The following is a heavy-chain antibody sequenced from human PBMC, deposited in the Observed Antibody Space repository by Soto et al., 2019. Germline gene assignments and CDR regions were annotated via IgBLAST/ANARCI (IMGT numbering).Heavy chain of an antibody. CDR3: ARARGNSSPCCFGY. D-gene: IGHD6-13*01. V-gene: IGHV3-20*01. CDR1: GFTFDDYG. CDR2: INWNGGST. J-gene: IGHJ4*02. Sequence: GGSLRLSCAASGFTFDDYGMSWVRQAPGKGLEWVSGINWNGGSTGYADSVKGRFTISIDNAKNSLYLQMYSLRAEDPALYHCARARGNSSPCCFGYWGQGTLVTVSS.